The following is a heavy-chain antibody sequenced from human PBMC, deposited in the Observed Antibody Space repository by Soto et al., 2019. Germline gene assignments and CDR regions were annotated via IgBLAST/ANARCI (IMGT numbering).Heavy chain of an antibody. D-gene: IGHD2-21*01. V-gene: IGHV4-39*01. CDR3: ARLSRPYSYFDY. CDR1: GGSISSSSYY. CDR2: IYYSGST. J-gene: IGHJ4*02. Sequence: SETLSLTGTVSGGSISSSSYYWGWIRQPPGKGLEWIGSIYYSGSTYYNPSLKSRVTISVDTSKNQFSLKLSSVTAADTAVYYCARLSRPYSYFDYWGQGTLVTVSS.